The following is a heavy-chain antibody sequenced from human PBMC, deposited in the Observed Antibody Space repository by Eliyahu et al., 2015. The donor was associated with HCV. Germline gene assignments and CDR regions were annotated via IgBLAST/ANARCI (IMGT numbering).Heavy chain of an antibody. J-gene: IGHJ4*02. CDR3: ARIAASGWYFDY. D-gene: IGHD6-19*01. CDR2: IVWDDDX. CDR1: GFSXSTSGMR. Sequence: QVTLKESGPALVKPTQTLTLTCTFSGFSXSTSGMRVSWIRQPPGKALEXLARIVWDDDXFYSTSLKTRLTISKDTSKNQVVLTMTNMDPVDTATYYCARIAASGWYFDYWGQGTLVTVSS. V-gene: IGHV2-70*04.